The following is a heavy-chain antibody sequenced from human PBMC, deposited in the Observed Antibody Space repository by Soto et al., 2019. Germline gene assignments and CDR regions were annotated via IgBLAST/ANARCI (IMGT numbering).Heavy chain of an antibody. CDR2: TYYRSKWYN. Sequence: PSQTLSLTCAISGDSVSSNSAAWNWIRQSPSRGLEWLGRTYYRSKWYNDYAVSVKSRITINPDTSKNQFSLQLNSVTPEDTAVYYCAREGSGLRFLEWPQTGAFDIWGQGTMVTVSS. CDR1: GDSVSSNSAA. CDR3: AREGSGLRFLEWPQTGAFDI. J-gene: IGHJ3*02. D-gene: IGHD3-3*01. V-gene: IGHV6-1*01.